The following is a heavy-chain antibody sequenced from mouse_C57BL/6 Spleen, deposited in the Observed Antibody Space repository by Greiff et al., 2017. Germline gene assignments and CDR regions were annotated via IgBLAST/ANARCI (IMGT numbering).Heavy chain of an antibody. D-gene: IGHD1-1*01. CDR3: AKGITTVVATSAMDY. CDR1: GYTFTSYW. Sequence: QVQLQQPGAELVKPGASVKVSCKASGYTFTSYWMHWVKQRPGQGLEWIGRIHPSDSDTNYNQKFKGKATLTVDKSSSTAYMQLSSLTSEDSAVYYCAKGITTVVATSAMDYWGQGTSVTVSS. CDR2: IHPSDSDT. J-gene: IGHJ4*01. V-gene: IGHV1-74*01.